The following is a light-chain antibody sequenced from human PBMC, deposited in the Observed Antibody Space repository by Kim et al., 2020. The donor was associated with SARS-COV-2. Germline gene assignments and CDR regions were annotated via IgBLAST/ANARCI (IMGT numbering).Light chain of an antibody. CDR1: SGDVGHYDF. J-gene: IGLJ2*01. V-gene: IGLV2-14*03. CDR2: DVN. CDR3: SSHTSSSTVL. Sequence: QSVLTQPASVSGSPGQSITFSCTGSSGDVGHYDFVSWYQQHPGKVPKLLIYDVNYRPSGISYRFSGSKSGNTAFLTISGRQAEDEADYHCSSHTSSSTVLFGGGTQLTVL.